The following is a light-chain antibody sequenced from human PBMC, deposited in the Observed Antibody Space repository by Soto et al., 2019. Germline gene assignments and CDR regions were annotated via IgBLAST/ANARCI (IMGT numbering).Light chain of an antibody. V-gene: IGLV4-69*01. CDR3: QTWGTGIRV. Sequence: QLVLTQSPSASASLGASVKLTCTLSSGHSSNAIAWHQQQPEKGPRFLMKVNSDGSHSRGDGIPDRFTGSRSGAERYLTISSLQSEDEADYYCQTWGTGIRVFGGGTKVTVL. J-gene: IGLJ3*02. CDR2: VNSDGSH. CDR1: SGHSSNA.